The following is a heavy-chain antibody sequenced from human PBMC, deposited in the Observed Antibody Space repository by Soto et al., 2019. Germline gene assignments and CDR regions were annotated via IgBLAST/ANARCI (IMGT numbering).Heavy chain of an antibody. CDR3: ARDRGNYGDSGGMDV. CDR2: IYYSGST. J-gene: IGHJ6*02. V-gene: IGHV4-31*03. CDR1: GGSISSGGYY. D-gene: IGHD4-17*01. Sequence: SETLSLTCTVSGGSISSGGYYWSWIRQHPGKGLEWIGYIYYSGSTYYNPSLKSRVTISVDTSKNQSSLKLSSVTAADTAVYYCARDRGNYGDSGGMDVWGQGTTVTVSS.